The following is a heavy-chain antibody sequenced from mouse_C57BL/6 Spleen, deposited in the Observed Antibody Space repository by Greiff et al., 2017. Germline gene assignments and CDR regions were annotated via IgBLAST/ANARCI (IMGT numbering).Heavy chain of an antibody. CDR3: ARRYDYLYYARDY. J-gene: IGHJ4*01. D-gene: IGHD2-4*01. V-gene: IGHV1-55*01. CDR1: GYTFTSYW. CDR2: IYPGSGST. Sequence: QVQLQQPGAELVKPGASVKMSCKASGYTFTSYWITWVKQRPGQGLEWIGDIYPGSGSTNYNEKFKSKATLTVDTSSSTAYMQLSSLTSEDSAVXYCARRYDYLYYARDYWGQGTSVTVSS.